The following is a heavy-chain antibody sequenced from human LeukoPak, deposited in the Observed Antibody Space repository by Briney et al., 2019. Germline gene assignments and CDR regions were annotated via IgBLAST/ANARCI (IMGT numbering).Heavy chain of an antibody. J-gene: IGHJ4*02. Sequence: GGSLRLSCAASGFTFSSYTMHWVRQAPGKGLEYVSAISSSGGSTYYANSVKGRFTISRDNSKNTLFLQMGSLRAEDMAVYYCARDGPYRGSSYFFGYWGQGTLVTVSS. D-gene: IGHD3-10*01. CDR2: ISSSGGST. V-gene: IGHV3-64*01. CDR3: ARDGPYRGSSYFFGY. CDR1: GFTFSSYT.